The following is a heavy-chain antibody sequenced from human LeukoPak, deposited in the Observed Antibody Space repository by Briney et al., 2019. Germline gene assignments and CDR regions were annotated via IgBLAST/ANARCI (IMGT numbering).Heavy chain of an antibody. D-gene: IGHD6-6*01. CDR3: ARVLRVSHYYYDMDV. CDR2: INHSGST. Sequence: SETLSLTCAVYGGSFSGYYWSWIRQPPGKGLEWIGEINHSGSTNYNPSLKSRVTISVDTSKNQFSLKLSSVTAADTAVYYCARVLRVSHYYYDMDVWGQGATVTVSS. J-gene: IGHJ6*02. V-gene: IGHV4-34*01. CDR1: GGSFSGYY.